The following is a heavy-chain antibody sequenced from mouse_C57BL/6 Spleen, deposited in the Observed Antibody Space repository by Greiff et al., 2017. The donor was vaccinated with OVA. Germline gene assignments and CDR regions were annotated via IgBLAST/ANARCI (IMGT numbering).Heavy chain of an antibody. V-gene: IGHV5-4*01. CDR1: GFTFSSYA. J-gene: IGHJ3*01. Sequence: DVKLVESGGGLVKPGGSLKLSCAASGFTFSSYAMSWVRQTPEKRLEWVATISDGGSYTYYPDNVKGRFTISRDNAKNNLYLQMSHLKSEDTAMYYCARDSIDSSGYRFAYWGQGTLVTVSA. CDR2: ISDGGSYT. D-gene: IGHD3-2*02. CDR3: ARDSIDSSGYRFAY.